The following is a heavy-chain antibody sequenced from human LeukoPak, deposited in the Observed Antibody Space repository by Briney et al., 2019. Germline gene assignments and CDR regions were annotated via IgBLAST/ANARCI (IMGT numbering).Heavy chain of an antibody. CDR1: GVSISSSNSY. J-gene: IGHJ4*02. D-gene: IGHD3/OR15-3a*01. CDR2: IYYSGNT. Sequence: SETLSLTCTVSGVSISSSNSYWGWIRQPPGKGLEWIGSIYYSGNTYYNASLKSQVSISIDTSKNQFSLRLTSVTAADTAVYYCARQTGSGLFILPGGRGTLVTVSS. CDR3: ARQTGSGLFILP. V-gene: IGHV4-39*01.